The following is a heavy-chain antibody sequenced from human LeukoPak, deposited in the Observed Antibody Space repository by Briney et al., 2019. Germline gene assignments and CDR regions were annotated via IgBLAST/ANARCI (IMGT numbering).Heavy chain of an antibody. J-gene: IGHJ6*03. V-gene: IGHV1-2*02. CDR3: ARARGELPPDYYYYMDV. CDR2: INPNSGGT. D-gene: IGHD1-26*01. Sequence: ASVKVSCKASGYTFTSYAMHWVRQAPGQRLEWMGWINPNSGGTNYAQKFQGRVTMTRDTSISTAYMELSRLRSDDTAVYYCARARGELPPDYYYYMDVWGKGTTVTVSS. CDR1: GYTFTSYA.